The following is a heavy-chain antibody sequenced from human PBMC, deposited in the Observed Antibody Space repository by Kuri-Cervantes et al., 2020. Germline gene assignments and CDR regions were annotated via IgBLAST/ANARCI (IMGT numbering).Heavy chain of an antibody. J-gene: IGHJ4*02. CDR2: IWYDGSNK. V-gene: IGHV3-33*08. Sequence: GESLKISCAASGFTFSSYSMNWVRQAPGKGLEWVAVIWYDGSNKYYADSVKGRFTISRDNSKNTLYLQMNSLRAEDTAVYYCARGHFWIHYPDYWGQGTLVTVSS. CDR3: ARGHFWIHYPDY. CDR1: GFTFSSYS. D-gene: IGHD3-3*02.